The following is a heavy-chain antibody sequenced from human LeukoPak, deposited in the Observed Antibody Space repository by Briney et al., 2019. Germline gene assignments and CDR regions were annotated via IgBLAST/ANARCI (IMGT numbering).Heavy chain of an antibody. V-gene: IGHV1-2*02. CDR2: INPNSGGT. D-gene: IGHD4-23*01. CDR3: ARDPPWGYGGNSGFDY. Sequence: GASVKVSRKASGYTFTGYYMHWVRQAPGQGLEWMGWINPNSGGTNYAQKFQGRVTMTRDTSISTAYMELSRLRSDDTAVYYCARDPPWGYGGNSGFDYWGQGTLVTVSS. J-gene: IGHJ4*02. CDR1: GYTFTGYY.